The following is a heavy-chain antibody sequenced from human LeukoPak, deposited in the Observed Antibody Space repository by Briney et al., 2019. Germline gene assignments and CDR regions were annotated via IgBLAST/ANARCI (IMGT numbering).Heavy chain of an antibody. CDR3: AGGGSNYLDYRD. D-gene: IGHD4-11*01. CDR2: IYSGGNT. Sequence: GGSLRPSCAASGFTVSSNYMTWVRQAPGKGLEWVSVIYSGGNTYYADSVKDRFIISRDNSKNTVYLEMNSLRDEDTAVYYCAGGGSNYLDYRDWGQGTLVTVSS. CDR1: GFTVSSNY. J-gene: IGHJ4*02. V-gene: IGHV3-66*01.